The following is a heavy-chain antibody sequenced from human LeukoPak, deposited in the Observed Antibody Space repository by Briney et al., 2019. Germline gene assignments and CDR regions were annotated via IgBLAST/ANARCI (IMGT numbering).Heavy chain of an antibody. Sequence: GGSLRLSCAAAGFAFSNYGIHWVRQAPGKGLEWVAVISKDGSNKDYADSVKGRFIISRDNSKNTLYLQMNSLRAEDTAVYYCARDGSGGFDYWGQGTLVTVSS. D-gene: IGHD3-10*01. CDR2: ISKDGSNK. CDR1: GFAFSNYG. J-gene: IGHJ4*02. CDR3: ARDGSGGFDY. V-gene: IGHV3-30*03.